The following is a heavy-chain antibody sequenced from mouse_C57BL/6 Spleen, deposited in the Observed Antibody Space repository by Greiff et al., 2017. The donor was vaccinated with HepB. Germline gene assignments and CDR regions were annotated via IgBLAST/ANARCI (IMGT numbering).Heavy chain of an antibody. CDR1: GYTFTDYN. V-gene: IGHV1-22*01. Sequence: EVQLQQSGPELVKPRASVKMSCKASGYTFTDYNMHWVKQSHGKSLEWIGYINPNNGGTSYNQKFKGKATLTVNKSSSTAYMVLRSLTSEDSAVYYCARSVGTGFAYWGQGTLVTVSA. CDR3: ARSVGTGFAY. CDR2: INPNNGGT. D-gene: IGHD3-3*01. J-gene: IGHJ3*01.